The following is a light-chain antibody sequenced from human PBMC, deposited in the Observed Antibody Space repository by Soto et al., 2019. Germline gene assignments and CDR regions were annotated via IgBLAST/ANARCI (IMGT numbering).Light chain of an antibody. CDR1: SSDIGGYNF. J-gene: IGLJ2*01. CDR3: SSYTSSSIVV. Sequence: QSVLTQPASGSGSPGQSITISCTGTSSDIGGYNFVSWYQQHPGKAPKLMIFDVRYRPSGVSNRFSGSKSGNTASLTISGLQAEDVADYDCSSYTSSSIVVFGGGTQVTVL. CDR2: DVR. V-gene: IGLV2-14*01.